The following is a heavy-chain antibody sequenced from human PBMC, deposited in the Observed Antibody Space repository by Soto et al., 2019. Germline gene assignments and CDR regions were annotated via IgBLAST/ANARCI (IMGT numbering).Heavy chain of an antibody. Sequence: QVQLVQSGAEVKKPGASVKVSCKASGYTFTTYGISWVRQAPGQGLEWMGWIDTYTGNTNYVQKLQDRVTMTTDTSTSTVYMELWSLRSDDTAVYYCTRDRAIAAPGRGLGDYWGQGTLVTVSS. CDR2: IDTYTGNT. CDR3: TRDRAIAAPGRGLGDY. CDR1: GYTFTTYG. V-gene: IGHV1-18*01. D-gene: IGHD6-13*01. J-gene: IGHJ4*02.